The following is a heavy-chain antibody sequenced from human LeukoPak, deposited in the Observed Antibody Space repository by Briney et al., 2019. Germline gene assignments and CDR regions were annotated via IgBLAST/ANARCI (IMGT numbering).Heavy chain of an antibody. J-gene: IGHJ4*02. Sequence: GASVKVSCKASGYTFTNYVINWVGQAPGQGLEWVGWISAYNGNTNYTQKFQGRLTITMDTSTSTAYMELRSLRSDDTAVYFCAREHIFERSRVDYWGQGTLVTVSS. V-gene: IGHV1-18*04. CDR3: AREHIFERSRVDY. D-gene: IGHD2-21*01. CDR2: ISAYNGNT. CDR1: GYTFTNYV.